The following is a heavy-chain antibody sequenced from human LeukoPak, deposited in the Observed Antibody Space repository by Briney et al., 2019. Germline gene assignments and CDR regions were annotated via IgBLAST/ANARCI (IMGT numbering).Heavy chain of an antibody. CDR1: GFTFSSYG. V-gene: IGHV3-30*02. Sequence: GGSLRLSCAASGFTFSSYGMHWVRQAPGKGLEWVAFIRYDGSNKYYADSVKGRFTISRDNSKNTLYLQMNSLRAEDTAVYYCANTYYDILTGYYPYDAFDIWGQGTMVTVSS. CDR2: IRYDGSNK. J-gene: IGHJ3*02. CDR3: ANTYYDILTGYYPYDAFDI. D-gene: IGHD3-9*01.